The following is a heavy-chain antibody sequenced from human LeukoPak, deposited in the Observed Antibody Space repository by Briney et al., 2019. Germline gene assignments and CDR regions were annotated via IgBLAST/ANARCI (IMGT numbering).Heavy chain of an antibody. J-gene: IGHJ5*02. Sequence: SVKVSCKASGGTFSSYAISWVRQAPGQGLEWMGGIIPIFGTANYAQKFQGRVTITRDTSASTAYMELSSLRSEDMAVYYCARGAGIAARPYNWFDPWGQGTLVTVSS. CDR3: ARGAGIAARPYNWFDP. CDR1: GGTFSSYA. V-gene: IGHV1-69*05. CDR2: IIPIFGTA. D-gene: IGHD6-6*01.